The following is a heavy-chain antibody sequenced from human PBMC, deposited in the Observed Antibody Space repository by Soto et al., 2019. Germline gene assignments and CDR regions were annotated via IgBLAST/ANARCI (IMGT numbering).Heavy chain of an antibody. J-gene: IGHJ3*02. V-gene: IGHV1-18*01. D-gene: IGHD2-15*01. CDR2: ISAYNGNT. CDR3: ARDHRDCSGGSCYSEMAFDI. CDR1: GYTFTSYG. Sequence: GASVKVSCKASGYTFTSYGISWVRQAPGQGLEWMGWISAYNGNTNYAQKLQGRVTMTTDTSTSTAYMELRSLRSDDTAVYYCARDHRDCSGGSCYSEMAFDIWGQGTMVTVSS.